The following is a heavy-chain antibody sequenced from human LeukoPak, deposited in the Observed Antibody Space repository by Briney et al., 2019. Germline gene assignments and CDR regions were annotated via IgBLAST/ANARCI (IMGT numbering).Heavy chain of an antibody. D-gene: IGHD5-12*01. V-gene: IGHV1-69*06. CDR2: IIPIFGTA. J-gene: IGHJ4*02. Sequence: SVKVSCKASGGTFSSYAISWVRQAPGQGLEWMGGIIPIFGTANYAQKFQGRVTITADKSTSTAYMELSSLRSEDTAVYYCARVRRHLVATTTKGFFDYWGQGTLVTVSS. CDR3: ARVRRHLVATTTKGFFDY. CDR1: GGTFSSYA.